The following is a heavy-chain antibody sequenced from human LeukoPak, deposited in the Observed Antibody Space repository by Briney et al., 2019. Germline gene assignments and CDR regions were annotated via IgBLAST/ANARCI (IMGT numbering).Heavy chain of an antibody. J-gene: IGHJ5*02. CDR3: AKGEFGYCSSTSCPNRFDP. D-gene: IGHD2-2*01. CDR1: GFTFSSYA. Sequence: GGSLRLSCAASGFTFSSYAMSWVRQAPGKGLEWVSAISGSGGSTYYADSVKGRFTISRDNSKNTLYLQMNSLRAEDTAVYYCAKGEFGYCSSTSCPNRFDPWGQGTLVTVSS. CDR2: ISGSGGST. V-gene: IGHV3-23*01.